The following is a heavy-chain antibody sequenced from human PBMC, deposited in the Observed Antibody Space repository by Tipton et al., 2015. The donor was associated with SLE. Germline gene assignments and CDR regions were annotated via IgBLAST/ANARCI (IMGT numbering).Heavy chain of an antibody. V-gene: IGHV4-34*01. CDR1: GGSFSGYS. D-gene: IGHD3-22*01. CDR3: ARDTHSSGYPHAFDI. J-gene: IGHJ3*02. CDR2: INHSGST. Sequence: TLSLTCAVYGGSFSGYSWSWIRQPPGKGLEWIGEINHSGSTNYNPSLKRRVTISVDTSKNQFSLKLSSVTAADTAVYYCARDTHSSGYPHAFDIWGQGTVVTVSS.